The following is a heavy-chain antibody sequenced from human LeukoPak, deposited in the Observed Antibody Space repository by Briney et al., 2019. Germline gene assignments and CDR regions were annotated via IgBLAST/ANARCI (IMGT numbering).Heavy chain of an antibody. CDR1: GFTFNIFA. CDR3: AKDRPNYYESNGDYYRRDGDY. V-gene: IGHV3-23*01. Sequence: PGGSLRLSCAPSGFTFNIFAMRWVRQARGKGVEWVSSISSTGDYTYYTDLVKGRFTASRDNSKNTLYLQMNSLRADDTAVYFCAKDRPNYYESNGDYYRRDGDYWGQGTLVTVSS. CDR2: ISSTGDYT. J-gene: IGHJ4*02. D-gene: IGHD3-22*01.